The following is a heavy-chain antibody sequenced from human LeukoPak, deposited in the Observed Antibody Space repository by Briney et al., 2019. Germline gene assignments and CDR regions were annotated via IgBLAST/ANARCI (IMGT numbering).Heavy chain of an antibody. CDR2: TTGSGGNT. J-gene: IGHJ5*02. CDR3: AKGPYSSGSFDH. D-gene: IGHD6-19*01. V-gene: IGHV3-23*01. Sequence: GGSLRLSCTASGFTFSSYAMSWVRQAPGKGLEWVSSTTGSGGNTYYADSVKGRFTISRDNSKNTLYLQMNSLRVEDTAVFFCAKGPYSSGSFDHWGQGTLVTVSS. CDR1: GFTFSSYA.